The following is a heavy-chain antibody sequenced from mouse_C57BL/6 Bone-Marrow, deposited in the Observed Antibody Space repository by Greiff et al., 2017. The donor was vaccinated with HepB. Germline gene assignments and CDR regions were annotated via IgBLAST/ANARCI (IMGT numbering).Heavy chain of an antibody. V-gene: IGHV1-82*01. CDR3: ARGRCPYYYGSSSYYAMDY. J-gene: IGHJ4*01. D-gene: IGHD1-1*01. Sequence: VQLQQSGPELVKPGASVKISCKASGYAFSSSWMNWVKQRPGKGLEWIGRIYPGDGDTNYNGKFKGKATLTADKSSSTAYMQLSSLTSEDSAVYFCARGRCPYYYGSSSYYAMDYWGQGTSVTVAS. CDR2: IYPGDGDT. CDR1: GYAFSSSW.